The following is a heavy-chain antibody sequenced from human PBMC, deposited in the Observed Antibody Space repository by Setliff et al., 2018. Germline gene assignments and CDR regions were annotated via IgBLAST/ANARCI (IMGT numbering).Heavy chain of an antibody. Sequence: EASVKVSCKASGGTFISYAISWVRQAPGQGLEWMGGIIPIFGTANYAQKFQGRVTITADESTSTAYMELSSLRSEDTAVYYCARDMIVDFIRGGGWFDPWGQGTLVTVSS. D-gene: IGHD3-22*01. CDR3: ARDMIVDFIRGGGWFDP. V-gene: IGHV1-69*13. CDR2: IIPIFGTA. CDR1: GGTFISYA. J-gene: IGHJ5*02.